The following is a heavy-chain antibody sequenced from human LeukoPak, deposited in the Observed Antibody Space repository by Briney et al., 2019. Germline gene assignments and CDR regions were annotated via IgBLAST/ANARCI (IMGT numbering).Heavy chain of an antibody. CDR2: MNPNSGNT. D-gene: IGHD3-22*01. Sequence: ASVKVSCKASGYTFTSYDINWVRQATGQGLEWMGWMNPNSGNTGYAQKFQGRVTMTRNTSISTAYMELSSLRAEDTAVYYCAKPDYYDRKLLPNGMDVWGQGTTVTVSS. CDR3: AKPDYYDRKLLPNGMDV. CDR1: GYTFTSYD. J-gene: IGHJ6*02. V-gene: IGHV1-8*01.